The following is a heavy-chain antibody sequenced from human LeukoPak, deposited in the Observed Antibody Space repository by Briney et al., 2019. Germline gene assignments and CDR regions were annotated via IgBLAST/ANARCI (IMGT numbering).Heavy chain of an antibody. Sequence: SETLSLTCTVSGGSISSYYWSWIRQPPGKGLEWIWYIYTSGSTNYNPSLKSRVTISVDTSKNQFSLKLSSVTAADTAVYYCARRQRITVVRGVLRIKYYYYYMDVWGKGTTVTVSS. CDR1: GGSISSYY. J-gene: IGHJ6*03. CDR3: ARRQRITVVRGVLRIKYYYYYMDV. V-gene: IGHV4-4*09. D-gene: IGHD3-10*01. CDR2: IYTSGST.